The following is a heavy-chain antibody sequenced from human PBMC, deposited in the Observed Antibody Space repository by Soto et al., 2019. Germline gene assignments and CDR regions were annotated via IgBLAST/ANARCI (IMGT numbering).Heavy chain of an antibody. CDR2: IYYSGST. D-gene: IGHD1-26*01. CDR3: ASRELLLFYFDY. J-gene: IGHJ4*02. V-gene: IGHV4-39*01. CDR1: GGSISSSSYY. Sequence: SETLSLTCTVSGGSISSSSYYWGWIRQPPGKGLEWIGSIYYSGSTYYNPSPKSRVTISVDTSKNQFSLKLSSVTAADTAVYYCASRELLLFYFDYWGQGTLVTVSS.